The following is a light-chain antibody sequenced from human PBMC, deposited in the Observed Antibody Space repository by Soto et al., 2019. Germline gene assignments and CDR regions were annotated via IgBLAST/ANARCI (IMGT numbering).Light chain of an antibody. V-gene: IGLV2-14*01. CDR1: SSDVGGYNY. CDR3: SSYIGSSSYV. CDR2: DVS. J-gene: IGLJ1*01. Sequence: QSALTQPASVSGSPGQSITISCTRTSSDVGGYNYVSWYQQHPGKAPKLMIYDVSSRPSGVSNRFSGSKSGNTASLTISGLQAEDEADYYCSSYIGSSSYVFGTGTKVTVL.